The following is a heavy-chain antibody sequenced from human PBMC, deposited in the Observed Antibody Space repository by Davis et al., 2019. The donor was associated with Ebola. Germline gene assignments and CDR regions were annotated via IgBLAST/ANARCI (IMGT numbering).Heavy chain of an antibody. CDR3: ARDVGVVPAAMTLDV. CDR2: IKQDGSEI. D-gene: IGHD2-2*01. CDR1: GFTVRSTY. V-gene: IGHV3-7*01. J-gene: IGHJ6*02. Sequence: GGSLRLSCAASGFTVRSTYMSWVRQAPGKGLEWVANIKQDGSEIHYVDSVKGRFTISRDNTKNSLYLQMNSLRAEDTAVYYCARDVGVVPAAMTLDVWGPGTTVTVSS.